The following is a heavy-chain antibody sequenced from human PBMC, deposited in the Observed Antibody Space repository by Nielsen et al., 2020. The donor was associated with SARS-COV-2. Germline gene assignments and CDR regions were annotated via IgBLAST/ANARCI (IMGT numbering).Heavy chain of an antibody. V-gene: IGHV4-59*01. CDR3: ATGQVAYYDYVWGSYPTPYYFDY. J-gene: IGHJ4*02. D-gene: IGHD3-16*02. CDR2: IYYSGST. Sequence: WIRQPPGKGLEWIGYIYYSGSTNYNPSLKSRVTISVDTSKSQFSLKLSSVTAADTAVYYCATGQVAYYDYVWGSYPTPYYFDYWGQGTLVTVSS.